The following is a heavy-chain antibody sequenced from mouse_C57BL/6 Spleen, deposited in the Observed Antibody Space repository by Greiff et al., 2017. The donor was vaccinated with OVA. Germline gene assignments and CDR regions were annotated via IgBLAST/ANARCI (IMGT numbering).Heavy chain of an antibody. CDR1: GFTFSDYG. D-gene: IGHD1-3*01. CDR2: ISSGSSTI. V-gene: IGHV5-17*01. J-gene: IGHJ4*01. Sequence: EVKVVESGGGLVKPGGSLKLSCAASGFTFSDYGMHWVRQAPEKGLEWVAYISSGSSTIYYADTVKGRFTISRDNAKNTLFLQMTSLRSEDTAMYYCAREALNYYAMDYWGQGTSVTVSS. CDR3: AREALNYYAMDY.